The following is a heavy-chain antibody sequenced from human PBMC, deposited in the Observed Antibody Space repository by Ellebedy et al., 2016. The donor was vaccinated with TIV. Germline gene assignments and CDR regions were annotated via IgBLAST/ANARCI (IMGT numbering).Heavy chain of an antibody. CDR1: GFTFSSYS. Sequence: GESLKISXAASGFTFSSYSMNWVRQAPGKGLEWVSYISSSSSTIYYADSVKGRFTISRDNAKNSLYLQMNSLRAEDTAVYYCARDRLDYYDSSGWDPIYYYYMDVWGKGTTVTVSS. J-gene: IGHJ6*03. CDR3: ARDRLDYYDSSGWDPIYYYYMDV. V-gene: IGHV3-48*01. CDR2: ISSSSSTI. D-gene: IGHD3-22*01.